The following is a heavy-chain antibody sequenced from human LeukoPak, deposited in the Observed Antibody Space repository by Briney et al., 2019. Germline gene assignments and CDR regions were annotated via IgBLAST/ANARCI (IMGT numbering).Heavy chain of an antibody. CDR3: ARGLRGWYWFDP. V-gene: IGHV4-39*07. D-gene: IGHD2-15*01. Sequence: RASETLSLTCTVSGGSISSGSYYWSWIRQPPGKGLEWIGEINHSGSTNYNPSLKSRVTISVDTSKNQFSLKLSSVTAADTAVYYCARGLRGWYWFDPWGQGTLVTVSS. J-gene: IGHJ5*02. CDR2: INHSGST. CDR1: GGSISSGSYY.